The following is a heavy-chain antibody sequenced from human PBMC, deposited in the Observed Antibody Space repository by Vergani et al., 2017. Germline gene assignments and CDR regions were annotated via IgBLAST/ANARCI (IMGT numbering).Heavy chain of an antibody. CDR3: ATDRQKNYFYFYLDV. CDR2: IYYSGST. V-gene: IGHV4-59*01. J-gene: IGHJ6*03. CDR1: GGSISSYY. Sequence: QVQLQESGPGLVKPSETLSLTCTVSGGSISSYYWSWIRQPPGKGLEWIGYIYYSGSTNYNPSLKSRVTISVDTSKDQFSLKLSSVTAADTAVYYCATDRQKNYFYFYLDVWGKGTTVTVSS.